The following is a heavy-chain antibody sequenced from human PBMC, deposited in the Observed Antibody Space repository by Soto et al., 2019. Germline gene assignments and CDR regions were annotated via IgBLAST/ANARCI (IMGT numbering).Heavy chain of an antibody. CDR3: ARGASLWFGDHFDY. CDR2: INAGNGNT. J-gene: IGHJ4*02. D-gene: IGHD3-10*01. CDR1: GYTFTSYA. V-gene: IGHV1-3*01. Sequence: QVQLVQSGAEAKKPGASVKVSCKASGYTFTSYAMHWVRQAPGQRLEWMGWINAGNGNTKYSQKFQGRVTITRDTSASTAYMELSSLRSEDTAVYYCARGASLWFGDHFDYWGQGTLVTVSS.